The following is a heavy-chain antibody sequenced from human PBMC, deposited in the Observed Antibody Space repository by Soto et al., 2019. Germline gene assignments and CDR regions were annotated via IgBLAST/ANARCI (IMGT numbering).Heavy chain of an antibody. CDR2: INPNSDDT. CDR3: ARDSAAGAGIGWDY. V-gene: IGHV1-2*02. J-gene: IGHJ4*01. CDR1: GYIFTDYY. Sequence: ASVKVSCKASGYIFTDYYIHWVRQAPGRGLEWMGWINPNSDDTRYAQKFRGRVTVTTDTSISTAYMDLSRLTSDDTAVYYCARDSAAGAGIGWDYWGQGTLVTVSS. D-gene: IGHD6-13*01.